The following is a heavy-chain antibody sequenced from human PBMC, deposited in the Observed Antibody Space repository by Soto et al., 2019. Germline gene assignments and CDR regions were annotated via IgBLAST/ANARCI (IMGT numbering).Heavy chain of an antibody. Sequence: QVQLVQSGAEVKKPGASVKVSCKASGYTFTSYDINWVRQATGQGLEWMGWMNPNSGNTGYAQKFQGRVTMTRNTSISTAYMELSSLRSEVTAVYYCARVGYHYDSSGYYLSFDYWGQGTLVTVSS. CDR2: MNPNSGNT. CDR1: GYTFTSYD. D-gene: IGHD3-22*01. J-gene: IGHJ4*02. CDR3: ARVGYHYDSSGYYLSFDY. V-gene: IGHV1-8*01.